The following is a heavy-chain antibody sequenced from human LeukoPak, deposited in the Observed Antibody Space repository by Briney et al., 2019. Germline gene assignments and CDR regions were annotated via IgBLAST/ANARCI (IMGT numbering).Heavy chain of an antibody. CDR3: VRSEPLVRTFDY. CDR1: VGSISSHY. J-gene: IGHJ4*02. V-gene: IGHV4-59*11. Sequence: SETLSLTGAVSVGSISSHYWSGIRQPPGKGLGWIGYIYYSGSTNYNPSLQSRVTISVDTSKNQFSLKLSSVTAADSAVYYCVRSEPLVRTFDYWGQGTLVTVSS. CDR2: IYYSGST. D-gene: IGHD6-6*01.